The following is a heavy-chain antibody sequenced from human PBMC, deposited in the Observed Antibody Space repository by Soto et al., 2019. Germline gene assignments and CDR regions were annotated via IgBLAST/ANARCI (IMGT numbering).Heavy chain of an antibody. CDR1: GFTFSTFW. V-gene: IGHV3-74*01. D-gene: IGHD3-10*01. J-gene: IGHJ4*02. Sequence: EVQLVESGGGLVQPGGSLRLSCAASGFTFSTFWLHWVRQAPGKGLVWVSRINSDGSSKTYADSVKGRFTISRDNAKNTLFLQMNSLGVEDTAVYYCARDTDTYCSGNYFYWGQGTLLTVSS. CDR2: INSDGSSK. CDR3: ARDTDTYCSGNYFY.